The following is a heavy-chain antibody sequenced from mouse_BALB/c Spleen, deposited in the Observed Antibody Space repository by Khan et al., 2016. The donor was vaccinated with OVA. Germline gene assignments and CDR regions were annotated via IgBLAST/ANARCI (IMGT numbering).Heavy chain of an antibody. CDR2: INPSNGGT. D-gene: IGHD2-1*01. CDR1: GYTFTSYY. CDR3: TRSGYGTFAY. J-gene: IGHJ3*01. Sequence: VQLQESGAELVKPGASVRLSCKASGYTFTSYYLYWVKQRPGQGLKRIGDINPSNGGTNFNEKFKSKATLTVDKSSSTAYMRLSSLTSEDSAVYYCTRSGYGTFAYWGQGTLVTVSA. V-gene: IGHV1S81*02.